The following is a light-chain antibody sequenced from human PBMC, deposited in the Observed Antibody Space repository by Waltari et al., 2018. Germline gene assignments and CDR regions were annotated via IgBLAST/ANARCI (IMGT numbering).Light chain of an antibody. J-gene: IGLJ3*02. CDR1: SSDVGFYNF. V-gene: IGLV2-14*03. CDR2: DFN. CDR3: SSYTSSHTWV. Sequence: QSALTQPASVSGSPGQSITISCIGTSSDVGFYNFVSWYQQHPGEAPKLMIYDFNNRPSGGSSRCSGSKSGNTASLTISGLQAEDEADYYCSSYTSSHTWVFGGGTKVTVL.